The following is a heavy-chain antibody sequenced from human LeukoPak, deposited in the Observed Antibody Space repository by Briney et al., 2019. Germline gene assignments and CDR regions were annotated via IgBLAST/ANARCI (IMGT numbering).Heavy chain of an antibody. V-gene: IGHV3-53*01. CDR2: IYSGGST. D-gene: IGHD2-2*01. J-gene: IGHJ4*02. Sequence: GGSLRLSCAASGFTVSSNYMSWVRQAPGKGLEWVSVIYSGGSTYYADSVKGRFTISRDNSKNTLYLQMNSLRAEDTAVYYCVREGEVPAALDYWGQGTLVTVSS. CDR3: VREGEVPAALDY. CDR1: GFTVSSNY.